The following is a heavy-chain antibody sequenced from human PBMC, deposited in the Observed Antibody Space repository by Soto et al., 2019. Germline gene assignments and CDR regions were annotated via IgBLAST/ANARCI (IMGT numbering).Heavy chain of an antibody. J-gene: IGHJ6*02. Sequence: QDQRVQSGAEVKKPGASVKISFDDSGYTFTSHGISWVRHAPGQGLEWLGWSSTYNSRTHYAQKVQGRVTMTTDTSTSTAYLDLRSLTFDDTAVYYCARARYCASPSCYKHYYYGMDTWGQGTKVTVSS. CDR1: GYTFTSHG. D-gene: IGHD2-2*02. V-gene: IGHV1-18*04. CDR2: SSTYNSRT. CDR3: ARARYCASPSCYKHYYYGMDT.